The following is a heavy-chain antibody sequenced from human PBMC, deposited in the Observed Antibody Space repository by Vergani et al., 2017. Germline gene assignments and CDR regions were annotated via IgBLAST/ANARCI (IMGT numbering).Heavy chain of an antibody. V-gene: IGHV4-30-2*05. Sequence: QLQLQESGSGLVKPSQTLSLTCAVSGGSISSGGYSWSWIRQPPGKGLEWIGYIYYSGSTYYNPSPKSRVTISVDTSQNQFSLKLSSVTAADTAVYYCASSFYDSSGYYSFTTDWYFDLWGRGTLVTVSS. CDR1: GGSISSGGYS. CDR3: ASSFYDSSGYYSFTTDWYFDL. D-gene: IGHD3-22*01. J-gene: IGHJ2*01. CDR2: IYYSGST.